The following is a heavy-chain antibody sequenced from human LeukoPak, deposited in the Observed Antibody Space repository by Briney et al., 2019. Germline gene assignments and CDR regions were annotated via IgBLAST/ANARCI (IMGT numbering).Heavy chain of an antibody. D-gene: IGHD6-6*01. J-gene: IGHJ6*03. Sequence: GGSLRLSCAASGFRFSDYYMTWIRQAPGKGLEWVSYISSGGITIYYADSVKGRFTISRDNSKNTPYLQMNSLRAEDTAVYYCANPPHLAAPPSYYMDVWGKGTTVTVSS. CDR3: ANPPHLAAPPSYYMDV. V-gene: IGHV3-11*04. CDR1: GFRFSDYY. CDR2: ISSGGITI.